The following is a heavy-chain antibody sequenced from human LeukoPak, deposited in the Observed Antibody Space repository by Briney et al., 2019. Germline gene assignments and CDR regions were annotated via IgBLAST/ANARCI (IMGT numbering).Heavy chain of an antibody. D-gene: IGHD2-2*01. J-gene: IGHJ5*02. CDR3: ATDREYQLLRGIDP. CDR2: FDPEDGET. CDR1: GYTLTELS. V-gene: IGHV1-24*01. Sequence: ASVKVSCKVSGYTLTELSMHWVRQAPGKGLEWKGGFDPEDGETIYAQKFQGRVTMTKDTSTDTAYMELSSLRSEDTAVYYCATDREYQLLRGIDPWGQGTLVTVSS.